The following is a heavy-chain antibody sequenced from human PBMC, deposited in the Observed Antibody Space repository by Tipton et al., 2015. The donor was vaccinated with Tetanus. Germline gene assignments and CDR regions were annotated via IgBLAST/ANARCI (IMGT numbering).Heavy chain of an antibody. V-gene: IGHV3-30-3*01. CDR3: ARGVIRCTGGDCFKYYFSGMDV. CDR1: GFAFSPYT. D-gene: IGHD2-21*02. CDR2: ISYDGITN. J-gene: IGHJ6*02. Sequence: SLRLSCAASGFAFSPYTFHWVRQAPGKGLEWVALISYDGITNYYADSVKGRFTISRDNSKNTLNLHMNSLSSEDTAVYYCARGVIRCTGGDCFKYYFSGMDVWGQGTTVTVSS.